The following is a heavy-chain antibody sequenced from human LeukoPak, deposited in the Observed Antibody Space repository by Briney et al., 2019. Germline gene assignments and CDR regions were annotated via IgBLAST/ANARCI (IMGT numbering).Heavy chain of an antibody. CDR2: ISSSSSYI. Sequence: GGSLRLSCAASGFTFSSYSMNWVRQAPGKGLEWVSSISSSSSYIYYADSVKGRFTISRDNAKNSLYLQMNSLRAEDTAVYYCAREWLGGSFDFGYFDYWGQGTLVTVSS. CDR1: GFTFSSYS. V-gene: IGHV3-21*01. CDR3: AREWLGGSFDFGYFDY. J-gene: IGHJ4*02. D-gene: IGHD3-10*01.